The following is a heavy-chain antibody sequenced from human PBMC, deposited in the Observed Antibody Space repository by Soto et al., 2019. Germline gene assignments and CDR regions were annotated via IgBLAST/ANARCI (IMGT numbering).Heavy chain of an antibody. J-gene: IGHJ6*02. Sequence: GGSLRLSCAVSGFTFSSYWMHWVRQAPGKGLMWVSRINGDGSSTNYADSVKGRFTISRDNAKNTLYLQMNSLRAEDTAVYFCARVHNDFWSGHYMLRHGMDVWGQGTTVTVSS. V-gene: IGHV3-74*01. D-gene: IGHD3-3*01. CDR2: INGDGSST. CDR3: ARVHNDFWSGHYMLRHGMDV. CDR1: GFTFSSYW.